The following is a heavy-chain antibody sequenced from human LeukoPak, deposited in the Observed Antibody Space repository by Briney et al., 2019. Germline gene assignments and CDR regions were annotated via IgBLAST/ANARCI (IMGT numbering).Heavy chain of an antibody. J-gene: IGHJ4*02. CDR1: GYTLTELS. CDR2: FDPEDGET. V-gene: IGHV1-24*01. CDR3: ATDLGATWNTADY. Sequence: ASVKVSCEVSGYTLTELSMHWVRQAPGKGLEWMGGFDPEDGETIYAQKFQGRVTMTEDTSTDTAYMELSSLRSEDTAVYYCATDLGATWNTADYWGQGTLVTVSS. D-gene: IGHD1-26*01.